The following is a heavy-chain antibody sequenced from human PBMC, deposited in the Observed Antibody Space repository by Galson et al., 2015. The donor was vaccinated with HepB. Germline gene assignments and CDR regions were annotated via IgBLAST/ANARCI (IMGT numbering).Heavy chain of an antibody. CDR2: ISYDGSNK. Sequence: SLRLSCAASGFTFSSYAMHWVRQAPGKGLEWVAVISYDGSNKYYADSAKGRFTISRDNSKNTLYLQMNSLRAEDTAVSYCARDDEMAPNYYYSDYWGQGTLVTVSS. J-gene: IGHJ4*02. CDR1: GFTFSSYA. V-gene: IGHV3-30-3*01. CDR3: ARDDEMAPNYYYSDY. D-gene: IGHD5-24*01.